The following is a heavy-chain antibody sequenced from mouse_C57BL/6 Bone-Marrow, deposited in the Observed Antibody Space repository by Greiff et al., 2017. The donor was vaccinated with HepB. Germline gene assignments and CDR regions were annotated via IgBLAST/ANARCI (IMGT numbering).Heavy chain of an antibody. Sequence: QVQLQQSGAELVRPGTSVKMSCKASGYTFTNYWIGWAKQRPGHGLEWIGDIYPGGGYTNYNEKFKGKATLTADKSSSAAYMQFGSLTSEDSAIYYGARWRSTTGYFDVWGTGTTVTVSS. CDR2: IYPGGGYT. J-gene: IGHJ1*03. CDR3: ARWRSTTGYFDV. D-gene: IGHD1-1*01. V-gene: IGHV1-63*01. CDR1: GYTFTNYW.